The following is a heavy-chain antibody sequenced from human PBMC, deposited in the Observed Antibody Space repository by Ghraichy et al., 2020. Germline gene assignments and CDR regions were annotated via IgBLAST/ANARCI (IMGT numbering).Heavy chain of an antibody. V-gene: IGHV1-24*01. J-gene: IGHJ6*02. Sequence: ASVKVSCKVSGYTLTELSMHWVRQAPGKGLEWMGGFDPEDGETIYAQKFQGRFTMTEDTSTDTAYMELSSLRSEDTAVYYCATVAAYYDSSGYYPGGNYYYYGMDVWGQGTTVTVSS. CDR2: FDPEDGET. D-gene: IGHD3-22*01. CDR1: GYTLTELS. CDR3: ATVAAYYDSSGYYPGGNYYYYGMDV.